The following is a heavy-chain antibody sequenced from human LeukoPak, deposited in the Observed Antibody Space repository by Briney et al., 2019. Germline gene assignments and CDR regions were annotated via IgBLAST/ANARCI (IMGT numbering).Heavy chain of an antibody. D-gene: IGHD2-15*01. V-gene: IGHV5-51*01. CDR2: IYPGDSKT. Sequence: GESLKISCKASGYSFTSYWIGWVRQMPGQGLEWMGIIYPGDSKTKYSPSFQGQVTISADKSITTAYLQWSSLRAPDTAMYYCGKVYCSGGGCYKGPFDYWGQGTLVTVSS. CDR3: GKVYCSGGGCYKGPFDY. CDR1: GYSFTSYW. J-gene: IGHJ4*02.